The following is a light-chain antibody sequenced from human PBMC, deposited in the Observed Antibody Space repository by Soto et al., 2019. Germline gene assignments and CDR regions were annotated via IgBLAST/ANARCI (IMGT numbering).Light chain of an antibody. Sequence: EIVLTQSPGTLSLSPGERATLSCRASQSVYSSNLAWYQQKPGQSPRLLIYGASSRAPGIPDRFSGSGSGTVFTLTISRLEPEDFAVYYCQQYGRSLTFGGGTKVEIK. CDR2: GAS. V-gene: IGKV3-20*01. CDR3: QQYGRSLT. CDR1: QSVYSSN. J-gene: IGKJ4*01.